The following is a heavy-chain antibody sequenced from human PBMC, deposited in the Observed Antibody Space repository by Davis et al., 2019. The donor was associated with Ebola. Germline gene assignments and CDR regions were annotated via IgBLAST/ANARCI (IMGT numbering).Heavy chain of an antibody. J-gene: IGHJ4*02. Sequence: CAGEGITFSRYAMHWVRQAPGKGLEWVTDIAYDGRYESYAESVKGRFTISRDNSKSALYLQMNSLRLEDTAVYYCVRDYNDGIGRFDYWGQGTLVTVSS. CDR2: IAYDGRYE. D-gene: IGHD3-16*01. CDR3: VRDYNDGIGRFDY. V-gene: IGHV3-30*04. CDR1: GITFSRYA.